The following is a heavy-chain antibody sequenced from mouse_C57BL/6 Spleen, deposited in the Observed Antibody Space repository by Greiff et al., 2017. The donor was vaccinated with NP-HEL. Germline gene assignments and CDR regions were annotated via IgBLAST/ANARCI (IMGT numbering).Heavy chain of an antibody. J-gene: IGHJ1*03. D-gene: IGHD4-1*01. Sequence: VQLQQSGPGLAKPSQTLSLTCSVTGYSITSDYWNWLRKFPGNKLEYMGYISYSGSTYYNPSLKSRISITRDTSKNQYYLQLNSVTTEDTATYYCARRVNWDPYWYFDVWGTGTTVTVSS. V-gene: IGHV3-8*01. CDR3: ARRVNWDPYWYFDV. CDR2: ISYSGST. CDR1: GYSITSDY.